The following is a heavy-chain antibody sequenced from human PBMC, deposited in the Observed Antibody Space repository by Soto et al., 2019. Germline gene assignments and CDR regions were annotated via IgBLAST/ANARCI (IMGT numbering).Heavy chain of an antibody. CDR2: INPNNGAT. V-gene: IGHV1-2*02. J-gene: IGHJ5*02. CDR3: ARVLTSVTTGELDP. Sequence: QAQLVQSGAAVKKPGASVTVSCKASGYTFTAYFIHWVRQAPGQGFEWVGWINPNNGATNIARKFRGRVTMTRDTSISTAYMELSRVRSDDTAIFYCARVLTSVTTGELDPWGQGTLVTVSS. CDR1: GYTFTAYF. D-gene: IGHD4-17*01.